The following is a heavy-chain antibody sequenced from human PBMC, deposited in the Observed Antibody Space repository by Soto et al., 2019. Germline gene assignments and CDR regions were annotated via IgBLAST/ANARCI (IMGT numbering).Heavy chain of an antibody. D-gene: IGHD1-26*01. J-gene: IGHJ1*01. Sequence: SETLSLTCYVSGVSIISSTYYWVLIRQPPGKGLEWVASIYYSGSTYYNPSLSGRVTISVDTSKNHFSLRWGSVTAADTPVYYCARHRDLEGARDDWGQGTLVTVSS. CDR1: GVSIISSTYY. CDR2: IYYSGST. CDR3: ARHRDLEGARDD. V-gene: IGHV4-39*01.